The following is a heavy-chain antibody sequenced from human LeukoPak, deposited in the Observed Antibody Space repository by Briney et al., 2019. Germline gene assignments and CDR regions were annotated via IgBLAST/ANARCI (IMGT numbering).Heavy chain of an antibody. CDR1: GYTFTSYA. CDR2: INTKTGNP. D-gene: IGHD6-6*01. V-gene: IGHV7-4-1*02. CDR3: ARCSSPFCGY. J-gene: IGHJ4*02. Sequence: ASVKVSCKASGYTFTSYAITWVRQAPGQGLEWMGWINTKTGNPTYVQGFTGRFVFSLDTSVSTAYLQISSLKTEDTAVYYCARCSSPFCGYWGQGTLVTVSS.